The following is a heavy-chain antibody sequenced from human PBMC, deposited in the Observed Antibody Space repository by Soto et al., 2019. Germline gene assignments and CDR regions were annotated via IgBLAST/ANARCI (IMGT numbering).Heavy chain of an antibody. Sequence: QVQLQESGPGLVKPSQTLSLTCTVSGGSISRGGYYWSWIRQPPGKGLDWIGYSHNTGGTYYNPSLESRLTISLDTSNDQFSLTLRPVTAADTAVYYCARVPRSSHSYYGYCDSWGQGTLVTVTS. CDR2: SHNTGGT. CDR1: GGSISRGGYY. D-gene: IGHD3-22*01. J-gene: IGHJ4*02. CDR3: ARVPRSSHSYYGYCDS. V-gene: IGHV4-30-4*01.